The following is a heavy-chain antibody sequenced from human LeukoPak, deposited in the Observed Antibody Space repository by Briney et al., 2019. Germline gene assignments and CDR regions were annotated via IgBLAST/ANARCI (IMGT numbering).Heavy chain of an antibody. CDR2: IKRETDGGTI. Sequence: GGSLRLSCTTSGFNFNNAWMNWVRQAPGKGLEWLGRIKRETDGGTIDYAAPVKGRFTISRDDSRNTLYLQMDSLKIEDTAVYYCTTDRYYDNSELQFQHWGQGTLVTVSS. D-gene: IGHD3-22*01. V-gene: IGHV3-15*01. CDR3: TTDRYYDNSELQFQH. CDR1: GFNFNNAW. J-gene: IGHJ1*01.